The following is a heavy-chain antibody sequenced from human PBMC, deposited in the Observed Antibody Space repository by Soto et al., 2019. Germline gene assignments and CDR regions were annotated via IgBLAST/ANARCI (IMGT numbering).Heavy chain of an antibody. D-gene: IGHD5-12*01. Sequence: SETLSHTCTVSGGSISNSYWSWILHSAGKGLEWIGRFYSSRSTTYNPSVENRLTMSLEASKNQFSLKLTSVPAADTAVYSGARDRVGYPSSWGQGTLVSVS. V-gene: IGHV4-4*07. CDR1: GGSISNSY. CDR2: FYSSRST. CDR3: ARDRVGYPSS. J-gene: IGHJ5*02.